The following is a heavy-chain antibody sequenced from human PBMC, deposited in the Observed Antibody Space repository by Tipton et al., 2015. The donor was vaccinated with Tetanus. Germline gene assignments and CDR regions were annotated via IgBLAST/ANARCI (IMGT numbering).Heavy chain of an antibody. CDR1: GFTFSTTK. Sequence: SLRLSCAVSGFTFSTTKMNWVRQAPGRGLEWVASVSSTGLYINYADSLKGRFTISRDNAKNSLSLQMNSLRAGDTAVYYCASGSTLDFWGQGTLVTVSS. D-gene: IGHD6-25*01. J-gene: IGHJ4*02. CDR3: ASGSTLDF. V-gene: IGHV3-21*01. CDR2: VSSTGLYI.